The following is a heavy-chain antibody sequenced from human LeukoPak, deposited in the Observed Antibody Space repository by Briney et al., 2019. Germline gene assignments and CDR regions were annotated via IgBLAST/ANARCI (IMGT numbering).Heavy chain of an antibody. CDR2: ISHDGSST. Sequence: GGSLRLSCAASGFTFSSYAMHWVRQAPGKGLVWVSRISHDGSSTNYADSVKGRFTISRDNAKNTVYLQMNNLRDDDTAAYYCAKVSPWFGELLGHMDVWGKGTTVTISS. CDR1: GFTFSSYA. V-gene: IGHV3-74*01. CDR3: AKVSPWFGELLGHMDV. J-gene: IGHJ6*03. D-gene: IGHD3-10*01.